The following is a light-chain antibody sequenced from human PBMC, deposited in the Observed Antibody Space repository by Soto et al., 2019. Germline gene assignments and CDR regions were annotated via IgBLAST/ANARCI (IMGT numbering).Light chain of an antibody. J-gene: IGKJ2*01. V-gene: IGKV3-15*01. Sequence: EIVMTQSPATLSVSPGERATLSCRASQSVSSNLAWYQQKPGQAPRLLIYGASTRATGIPARFSGSGSGTELTLTIRILQSEDFAVYYCQHYNNWPALYTFGQGTKLEIK. CDR1: QSVSSN. CDR2: GAS. CDR3: QHYNNWPALYT.